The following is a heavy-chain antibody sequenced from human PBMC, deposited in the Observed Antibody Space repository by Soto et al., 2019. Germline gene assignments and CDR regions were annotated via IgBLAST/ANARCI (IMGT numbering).Heavy chain of an antibody. V-gene: IGHV3-64*02. Sequence: GGSLRLCCAASGFTFSSFGMHWVRQAPGKGLEYVSAVTDDGARTFYADSVKGRFTISRDNSKNTLYLQMGSLRADDMAVYYCARVFPDSGGYYYDYWGQGILVTVSS. J-gene: IGHJ4*02. CDR2: VTDDGART. CDR3: ARVFPDSGGYYYDY. D-gene: IGHD3-22*01. CDR1: GFTFSSFG.